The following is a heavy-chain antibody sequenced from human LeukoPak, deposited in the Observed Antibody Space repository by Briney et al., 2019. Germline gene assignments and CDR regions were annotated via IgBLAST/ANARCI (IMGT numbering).Heavy chain of an antibody. D-gene: IGHD3-10*01. CDR2: ISSSSSYT. Sequence: GGSLRLSCAASGFTFSDYYMSWIRQAPGKGLEWVSYISSSSSYTNYADSVKGRFTISRDNAKNSLYLQVNSLRAEDTAVYYCARTQLGELPRPENWFDPWGQGTLVTVSS. CDR3: ARTQLGELPRPENWFDP. V-gene: IGHV3-11*06. J-gene: IGHJ5*02. CDR1: GFTFSDYY.